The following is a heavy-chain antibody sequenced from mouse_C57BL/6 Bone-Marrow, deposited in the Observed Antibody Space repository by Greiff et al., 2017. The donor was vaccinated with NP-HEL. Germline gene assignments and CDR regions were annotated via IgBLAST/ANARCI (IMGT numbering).Heavy chain of an antibody. CDR1: GYSFTDYN. V-gene: IGHV1-39*01. Sequence: PGPELVKPGASVKISCKASGYSFTDYNMNWVKQSNGKSLEWIGVFNPNYGTTSYNQKFKGKAKLTVDQSSSPANMQLNDLTSEDSAVCYCTRGDDPWFAYWGQGTLVTVSA. J-gene: IGHJ3*01. CDR2: FNPNYGTT. CDR3: TRGDDPWFAY.